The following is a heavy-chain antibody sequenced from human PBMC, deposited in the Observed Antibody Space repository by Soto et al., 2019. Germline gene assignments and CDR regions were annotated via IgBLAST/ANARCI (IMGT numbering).Heavy chain of an antibody. CDR3: AREVVVPTAILRFFDY. CDR2: TYHAGNT. Sequence: SETLSLTCAVSGASISSTDWWSWVRKPPGKGLEWIGETYHAGNTNYNPSLKSRVTMSVDRSKNQFSLRLSSVTAADTAHYFCAREVVVPTAILRFFDYWGRGTLVTVCS. CDR1: GASISSTDW. J-gene: IGHJ4*02. D-gene: IGHD2-2*02. V-gene: IGHV4-4*02.